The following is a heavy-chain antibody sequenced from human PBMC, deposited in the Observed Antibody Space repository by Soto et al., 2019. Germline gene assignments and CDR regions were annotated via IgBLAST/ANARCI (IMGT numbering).Heavy chain of an antibody. Sequence: PGESLKISCKGSGYSFTSYWIGWVLQISGKGLEWMGIIYPGDSDTRYSPSFQGQVTISADKSISTAYLQWSSLKASDTAMYYCARQVVVVDEIYYHHYRLAVPAQRTTVPVSS. CDR3: ARQVVVVDEIYYHHYRLAV. J-gene: IGHJ6*02. V-gene: IGHV5-51*01. D-gene: IGHD2-15*01. CDR1: GYSFTSYW. CDR2: IYPGDSDT.